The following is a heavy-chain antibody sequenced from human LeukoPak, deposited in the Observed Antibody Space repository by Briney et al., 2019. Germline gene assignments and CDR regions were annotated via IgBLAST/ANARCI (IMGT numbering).Heavy chain of an antibody. J-gene: IGHJ4*02. V-gene: IGHV1-18*03. CDR1: GGTFSSYA. D-gene: IGHD5-12*01. CDR2: ISGYSGKT. Sequence: ASVKVSRKASGGTFSSYAISWVRQAPGQGLEWMGWISGYSGKTNYAQKLQGRVTMTTDTSTSTAYMELRSLRSDDMAVYYCARGYSGYAPHDYWGQGTLVTVSS. CDR3: ARGYSGYAPHDY.